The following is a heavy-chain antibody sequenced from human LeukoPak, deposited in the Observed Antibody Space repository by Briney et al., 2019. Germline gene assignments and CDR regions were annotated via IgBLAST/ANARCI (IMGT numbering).Heavy chain of an antibody. J-gene: IGHJ5*02. Sequence: PSETLSLTCTVSGGSISSGGYYWSWIRQHPGKGLEWIGYIYYSGSTYYNPSLKSRVTISVDTSKNQFSLKLSSVTAADTAVYYCARDIAAAVGSWFDPWGQGTLVTVSS. V-gene: IGHV4-31*03. CDR3: ARDIAAAVGSWFDP. D-gene: IGHD6-13*01. CDR2: IYYSGST. CDR1: GGSISSGGYY.